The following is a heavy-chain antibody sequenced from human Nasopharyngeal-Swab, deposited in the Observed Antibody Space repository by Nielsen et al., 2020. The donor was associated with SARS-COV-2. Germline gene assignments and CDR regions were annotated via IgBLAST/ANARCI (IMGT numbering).Heavy chain of an antibody. CDR3: AGGNQWLSFDL. Sequence: GGSLRLSCTGSGFIFSDSYMSWIRQAPGKGLEWVAYIRRSGRHIYYADSVQGRFTISRDNAKNSLFLHMDSLRVEDTALYYCAGGNQWLSFDLWGQGTLVTVSS. V-gene: IGHV3-11*04. J-gene: IGHJ4*02. D-gene: IGHD6-19*01. CDR2: IRRSGRHI. CDR1: GFIFSDSY.